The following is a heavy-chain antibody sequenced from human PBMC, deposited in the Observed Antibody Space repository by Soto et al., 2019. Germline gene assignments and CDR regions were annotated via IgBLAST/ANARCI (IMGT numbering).Heavy chain of an antibody. Sequence: ASVKVSCKASGGTFSSYAISWVRQAPGQGLEWMGGIIPIFGTANYAQKFQGRVTITADESTSTAYMELSSLRSEDTAVYYCARVLTSPYYYYYGMDVWGQGTTVTVSS. J-gene: IGHJ6*02. CDR2: IIPIFGTA. D-gene: IGHD1-20*01. CDR3: ARVLTSPYYYYYGMDV. CDR1: GGTFSSYA. V-gene: IGHV1-69*13.